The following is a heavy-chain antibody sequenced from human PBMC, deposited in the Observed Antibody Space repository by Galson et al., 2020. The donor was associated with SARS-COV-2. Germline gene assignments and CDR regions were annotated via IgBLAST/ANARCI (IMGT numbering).Heavy chain of an antibody. D-gene: IGHD2-15*01. CDR3: AAPYCSGGSCSDAFDI. J-gene: IGHJ3*02. CDR2: IVVGSGNT. Sequence: SVKVYCKASGFTFTSSAVQWVRQARGQRLEWIGWIVVGSGNTNYAQKFQERVTITRDMSTSTAYMELSSLRSEDTAVYYCAAPYCSGGSCSDAFDIWGQGTMVTVSS. CDR1: GFTFTSSA. V-gene: IGHV1-58*01.